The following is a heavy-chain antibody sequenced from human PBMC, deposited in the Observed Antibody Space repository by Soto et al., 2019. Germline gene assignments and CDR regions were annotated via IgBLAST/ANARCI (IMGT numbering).Heavy chain of an antibody. CDR3: ATPFEYCTNGVCYEFDY. V-gene: IGHV4-39*01. J-gene: IGHJ4*02. Sequence: SETLSLTCTVSGGSISSSSYYWGWIRQPPGKGLEWIGSIYYSGSTYYNPSLKSRVTISVDTSKNQFSLKLSSVTAADTAVYYCATPFEYCTNGVCYEFDYWGQGTLVTVSS. D-gene: IGHD2-8*01. CDR2: IYYSGST. CDR1: GGSISSSSYY.